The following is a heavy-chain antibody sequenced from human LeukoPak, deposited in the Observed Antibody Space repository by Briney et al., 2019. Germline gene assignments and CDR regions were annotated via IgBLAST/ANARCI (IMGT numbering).Heavy chain of an antibody. V-gene: IGHV4-39*07. Sequence: SETLSLTCTVSGGSISSSSYYWGWIRQPPGKGLEWIGSIYYSGSTYYNPSLKSRVTISVDTSKNQFSLKLSSVTAADTAVYYCARRRGGSYIPRADAFDIWGQGTMVTVSS. CDR3: ARRRGGSYIPRADAFDI. J-gene: IGHJ3*02. CDR2: IYYSGST. CDR1: GGSISSSSYY. D-gene: IGHD1-26*01.